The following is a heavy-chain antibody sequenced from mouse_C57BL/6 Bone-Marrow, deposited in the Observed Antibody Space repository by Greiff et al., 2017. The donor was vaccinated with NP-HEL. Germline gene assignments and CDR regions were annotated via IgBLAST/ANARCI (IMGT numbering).Heavy chain of an antibody. CDR1: GFTFSDYY. CDR2: ISNGGGST. Sequence: EVKLMESGGGLVQPGGSLKLSCAASGFTFSDYYMYWVRQTPEKRLEWVAYISNGGGSTYYPDTVKGRFTISRDNAKNTLYLQMSRLKSEDTAMYYWARHRDYYDYYEGYFDVWGTGTTVTVSS. D-gene: IGHD2-4*01. J-gene: IGHJ1*03. CDR3: ARHRDYYDYYEGYFDV. V-gene: IGHV5-12*01.